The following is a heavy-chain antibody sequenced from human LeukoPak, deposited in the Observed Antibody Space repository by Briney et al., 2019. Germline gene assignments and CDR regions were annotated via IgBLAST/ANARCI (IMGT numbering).Heavy chain of an antibody. Sequence: SETLSLTCTVSGGSISGYYWSWIRQPPGKGLEWIGYIYRDGSTNHSPSLKSRVTISVDTSKNQFSLKLTSVTAADTAVYYCARGGATYYYFDYWGQGTLVTVSS. V-gene: IGHV4-59*01. CDR2: IYRDGST. D-gene: IGHD1-26*01. J-gene: IGHJ4*02. CDR3: ARGGATYYYFDY. CDR1: GGSISGYY.